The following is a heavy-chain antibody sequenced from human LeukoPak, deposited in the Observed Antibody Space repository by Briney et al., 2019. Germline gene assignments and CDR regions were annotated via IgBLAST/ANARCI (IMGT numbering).Heavy chain of an antibody. CDR3: ARGLYSSGWAEYFQH. D-gene: IGHD6-19*01. V-gene: IGHV1-18*01. CDR2: ISAYNGNT. CDR1: GYTFTSYG. J-gene: IGHJ1*01. Sequence: ASVKVSCKASGYTFTSYGISWVRQAPGQGLEWMGWISAYNGNTNYAQKLQGRVTMTTDTSTSTAYMELRSLRSEDTAVYYCARGLYSSGWAEYFQHWGQGTLVTVSS.